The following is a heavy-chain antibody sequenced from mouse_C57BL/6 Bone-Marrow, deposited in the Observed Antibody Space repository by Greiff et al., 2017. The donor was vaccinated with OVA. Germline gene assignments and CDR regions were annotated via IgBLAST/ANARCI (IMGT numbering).Heavy chain of an antibody. CDR2: IDPETGGT. Sequence: QVQLKQSGAELVRPGASVTLSCKASGYTFTDYEMHWVKQTPVHGLEWIGAIDPETGGTAYNQKFKGKAILTADKSSSTAYMELRSLTSEDSAVYYCTRPLFTTVVDYAMDYWGQGTSVTVSS. CDR1: GYTFTDYE. V-gene: IGHV1-15*01. CDR3: TRPLFTTVVDYAMDY. D-gene: IGHD1-1*01. J-gene: IGHJ4*01.